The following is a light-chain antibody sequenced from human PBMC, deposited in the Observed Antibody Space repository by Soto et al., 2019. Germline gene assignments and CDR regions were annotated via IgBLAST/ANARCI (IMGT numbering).Light chain of an antibody. CDR1: QSISSW. CDR2: KAS. Sequence: DIQMTQSPSTLSASVGDRVTITCRASQSISSWLAWYQQKPGKAPKLLIYKASTLESGVPSRFSSSGSGTEFTHTISSLQPDDFATYYCQEYDTYSTFGQGTKVEIK. J-gene: IGKJ1*01. V-gene: IGKV1-5*03. CDR3: QEYDTYST.